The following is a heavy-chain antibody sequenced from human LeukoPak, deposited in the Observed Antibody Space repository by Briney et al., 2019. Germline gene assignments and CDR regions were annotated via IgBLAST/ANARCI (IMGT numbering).Heavy chain of an antibody. CDR3: AKLRYSGYDWGFDY. CDR1: GFTFSSHH. J-gene: IGHJ4*02. Sequence: GGSLRLSCVASGFTFSSHHMSWVRQAPGKGLEWVSAISGSGGSTYYADSVKGRFTISRDNSKNTLYLQMNSLRAEDTAVYYCAKLRYSGYDWGFDYWGQGTLVTVSS. V-gene: IGHV3-23*01. CDR2: ISGSGGST. D-gene: IGHD5-12*01.